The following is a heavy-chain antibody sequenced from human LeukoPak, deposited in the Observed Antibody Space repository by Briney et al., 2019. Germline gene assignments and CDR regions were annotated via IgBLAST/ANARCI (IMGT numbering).Heavy chain of an antibody. J-gene: IGHJ4*02. CDR3: AKDQYSSGWYFDY. D-gene: IGHD6-19*01. Sequence: GGSLRLSCAASGFTFSSYAMSWVRQAPGKGLEWVSAISGSGGSTYYADSVRGRFTISRDNSKNTLYLQMSSLRVEDTAIYYCAKDQYSSGWYFDYWGQGTLVTVSS. CDR1: GFTFSSYA. CDR2: ISGSGGST. V-gene: IGHV3-23*01.